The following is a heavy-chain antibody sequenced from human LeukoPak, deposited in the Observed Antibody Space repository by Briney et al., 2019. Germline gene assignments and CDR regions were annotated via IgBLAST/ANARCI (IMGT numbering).Heavy chain of an antibody. CDR3: ARVVDYYGSGSYYWVYYFDY. Sequence: ASVKVPCKASGYTFTSYGISWVRRAPGQGLEWMGWINPNSGGTNYAQKFQGRVTMTRDTSISTAYMELSRLRSDDTAVYYCARVVDYYGSGSYYWVYYFDYWGQGTLVTVSS. J-gene: IGHJ4*02. CDR1: GYTFTSYG. V-gene: IGHV1-2*02. CDR2: INPNSGGT. D-gene: IGHD3-10*01.